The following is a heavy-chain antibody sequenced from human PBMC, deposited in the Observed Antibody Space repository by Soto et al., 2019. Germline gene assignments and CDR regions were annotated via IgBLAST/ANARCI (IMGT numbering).Heavy chain of an antibody. CDR3: ARGPIGVVIISYYYYGMDV. CDR1: GGTFSSYA. J-gene: IGHJ6*02. CDR2: IIPIFGTA. V-gene: IGHV1-69*13. Sequence: GASVKVSCKASGGTFSSYAISWVRQAPGQGLEWMGGIIPIFGTANYAQKFQGRVTITADESTSTAYMELSSLRSEDTAVYYCARGPIGVVIISYYYYGMDVWGQGTTVTVSS. D-gene: IGHD3-3*01.